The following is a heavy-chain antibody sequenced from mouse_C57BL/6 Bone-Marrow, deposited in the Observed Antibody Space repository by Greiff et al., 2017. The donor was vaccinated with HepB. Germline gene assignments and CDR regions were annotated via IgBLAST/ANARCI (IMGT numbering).Heavy chain of an antibody. CDR2: IDPANGNT. CDR1: GFYIKNTY. Sequence: EVQLQQSVAELVRPGASVKLSCTASGFYIKNTYMHWVKQRPEKGLEWIGRIDPANGNTKYAPKFQGKATITADTASNTAYLQLSSLTSEDTAIYYCARTGFAYWGQGTLVTVAA. J-gene: IGHJ3*01. CDR3: ARTGFAY. V-gene: IGHV14-3*01.